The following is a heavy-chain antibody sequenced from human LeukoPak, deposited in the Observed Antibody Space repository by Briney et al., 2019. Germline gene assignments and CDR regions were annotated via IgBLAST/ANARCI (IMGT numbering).Heavy chain of an antibody. CDR2: IKQDGSEK. J-gene: IGHJ4*02. D-gene: IGHD2-2*01. CDR1: GFTFSSYW. CDR3: ARQGVVPENFDY. V-gene: IGHV3-7*01. Sequence: GGSLRLSCAASGFTFSSYWMSWVRQAQGKGLEWVANIKQDGSEKYYVDSVKGRFIISRDNAKNSLFLQTNTLRAEDTAVYYCARQGVVPENFDYWGQGTLVTVSS.